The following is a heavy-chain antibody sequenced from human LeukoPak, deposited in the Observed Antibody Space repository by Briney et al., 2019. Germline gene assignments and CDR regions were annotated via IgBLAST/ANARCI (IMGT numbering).Heavy chain of an antibody. J-gene: IGHJ4*02. CDR2: ISYDGSNK. CDR1: GFTFSNYA. D-gene: IGHD3-10*01. V-gene: IGHV3-30*04. Sequence: PGGSLRLSCAASGFTFSNYAMHWVRQAPGKGLEWVAVISYDGSNKYYADSVKGRFTISRDNSKNTVYLQMNSLRAEDTAVHYCAKGSSGVRGVPYFDYWGQGTLVTVSS. CDR3: AKGSSGVRGVPYFDY.